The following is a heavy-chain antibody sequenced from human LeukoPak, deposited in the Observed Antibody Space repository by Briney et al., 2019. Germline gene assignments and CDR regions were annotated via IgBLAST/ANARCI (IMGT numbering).Heavy chain of an antibody. CDR1: GGSISSYY. Sequence: SETLSLTCTVSGGSISSYYWSWIRQPPGKGLVWIGYIYYSGSTNYNPSLKSRVTISVDTSKNQFSLKLSSVTAADTAVYYCARHERAAAYFDYWGQGTLVTVSS. J-gene: IGHJ4*02. V-gene: IGHV4-59*08. D-gene: IGHD2-2*01. CDR2: IYYSGST. CDR3: ARHERAAAYFDY.